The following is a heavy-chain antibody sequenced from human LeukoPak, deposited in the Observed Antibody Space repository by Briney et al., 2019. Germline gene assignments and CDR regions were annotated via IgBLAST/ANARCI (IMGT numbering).Heavy chain of an antibody. D-gene: IGHD3-10*01. J-gene: IGHJ6*03. V-gene: IGHV3-30*04. CDR3: ARDGYHYYGSGTYFGYYYMDV. CDR2: ISYDGSNK. CDR1: GFTFSSYA. Sequence: GRSLRLSCAASGFTFSSYAMHWVRQAPGKGLEWVAVISYDGSNKYYADSVKGRFTISRDNAKNSLYLQMNSLRAEDTAVYYCARDGYHYYGSGTYFGYYYMDVWGKGTTVTISS.